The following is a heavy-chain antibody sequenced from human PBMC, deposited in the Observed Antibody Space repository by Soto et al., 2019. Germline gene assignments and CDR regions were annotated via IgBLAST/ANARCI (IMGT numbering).Heavy chain of an antibody. V-gene: IGHV3-72*01. J-gene: IGHJ6*02. D-gene: IGHD6-19*01. CDR1: GLIFSDYH. Sequence: EVQLVESGGGVVQPGGSLRLSCAASGLIFSDYHMDWVRQAPGKGLEWVGRIRRKANSYTTEDAASVKGRFTNSRDDSKNPLYLQMNSLKAEDSGVYYCAMLGGWSGGSNDRDVWGQGTTVTVSS. CDR3: AMLGGWSGGSNDRDV. CDR2: IRRKANSYTT.